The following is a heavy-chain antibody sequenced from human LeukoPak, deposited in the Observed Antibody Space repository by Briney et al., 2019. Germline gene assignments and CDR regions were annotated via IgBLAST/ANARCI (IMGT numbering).Heavy chain of an antibody. CDR2: INHSGST. D-gene: IGHD3-3*01. Sequence: SETLSLTCAVYGGSFSGYYWSWIRQPPGKGLEWIGEINHSGSTNYNPSFKSRVTISVDTSKNQFSLKLSSVTAADTAVYYCARVLAERLLAFSSGPYYYGMDVWGQGTTVTVSS. J-gene: IGHJ6*02. CDR1: GGSFSGYY. CDR3: ARVLAERLLAFSSGPYYYGMDV. V-gene: IGHV4-34*01.